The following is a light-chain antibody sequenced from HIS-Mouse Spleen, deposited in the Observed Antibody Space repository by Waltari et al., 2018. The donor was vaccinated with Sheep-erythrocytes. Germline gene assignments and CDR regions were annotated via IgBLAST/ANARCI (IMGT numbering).Light chain of an antibody. Sequence: SYVLTQPPSVSVAPGQTARITRGGNHIGRTSVHWYQQKPGQAPVLVVYDDSDRPSGIPGRFSGSNSGNTATLTISRVEAGDEADYYCQVWDSSSDHVVFGGGTKLTVL. CDR1: HIGRTS. CDR3: QVWDSSSDHVV. CDR2: DDS. V-gene: IGLV3-21*02. J-gene: IGLJ2*01.